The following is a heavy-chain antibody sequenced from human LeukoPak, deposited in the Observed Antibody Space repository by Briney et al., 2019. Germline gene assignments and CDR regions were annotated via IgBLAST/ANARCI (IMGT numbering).Heavy chain of an antibody. J-gene: IGHJ4*02. CDR3: ARGALAGI. V-gene: IGHV1-8*01. CDR2: MNPNNSNT. CDR1: GYTFTSYD. D-gene: IGHD6-13*01. Sequence: GASVKVSCKASGYTFTSYDINWVRQAAGQGLEWMGWMNPNNSNTGLAQRFQGRVTMTRNTSISTAYMELRGLGSDDTAVYYCARGALAGIWGQGTLVTVPP.